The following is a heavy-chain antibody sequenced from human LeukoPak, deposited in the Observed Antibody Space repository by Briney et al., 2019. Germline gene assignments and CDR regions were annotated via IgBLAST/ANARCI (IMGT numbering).Heavy chain of an antibody. CDR2: ISGSGGST. CDR3: AKGGCSRPYYYYYMDV. Sequence: GGSLRLSCAASGFTFSSYAMSWVRQAPGKGLEWVSAISGSGGSTYYADSVKGRFTISRDNSKNTLYLQMNSLRAEDTAVYYCAKGGCSRPYYYYYMDVWGKGTTVTVSS. D-gene: IGHD6-13*01. J-gene: IGHJ6*03. CDR1: GFTFSSYA. V-gene: IGHV3-23*01.